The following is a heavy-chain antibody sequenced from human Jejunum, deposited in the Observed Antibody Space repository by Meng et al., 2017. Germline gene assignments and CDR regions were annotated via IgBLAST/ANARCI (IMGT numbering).Heavy chain of an antibody. J-gene: IGHJ4*02. CDR3: ARESSITAPGDF. D-gene: IGHD6-13*01. CDR2: IYTSGST. Sequence: SETLSLTCTVSGGSINSGSYYWTWIRQPAGKGLEWIGRIYTSGSTNYSPSLKSRVTISLGTSKNHFSLKLTSVTAADTAIYYCARESSITAPGDFWGQGVLVTVSS. V-gene: IGHV4-61*02. CDR1: GGSINSGSYY.